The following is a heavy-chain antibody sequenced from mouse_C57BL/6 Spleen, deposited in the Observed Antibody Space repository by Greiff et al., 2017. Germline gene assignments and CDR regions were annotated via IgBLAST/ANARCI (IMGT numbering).Heavy chain of an antibody. CDR3: AIPITTVVAENY. D-gene: IGHD1-1*01. J-gene: IGHJ2*01. CDR1: GYTFTSYW. CDR2: IHPSDSDT. Sequence: QVQLKQPGAELVKPGASVKVSCKASGYTFTSYWMHWVKQRPGQGLEWIGRIHPSDSDTNYNQKFKGKATLTVDKSSSTAYMQLSSLTSEDSAVYYCAIPITTVVAENYWGQGTTLTVSS. V-gene: IGHV1-74*01.